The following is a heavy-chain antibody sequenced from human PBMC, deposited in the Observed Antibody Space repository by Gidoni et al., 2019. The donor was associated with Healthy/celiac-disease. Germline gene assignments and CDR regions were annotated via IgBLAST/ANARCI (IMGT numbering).Heavy chain of an antibody. CDR1: GYTFTGYY. D-gene: IGHD6-13*01. CDR2: INPNRGGT. J-gene: IGHJ4*02. V-gene: IGHV1-2*02. Sequence: QVQLVQSGAEVKKPGASVKVYCKASGYTFTGYYMHWVRQAPGQGLEWMGWINPNRGGTNYAQKFQGRVTMTRDTSISTAHMELSRLRSDDTAVYYCARTPMGQLAFDYWGQGTLVTVSS. CDR3: ARTPMGQLAFDY.